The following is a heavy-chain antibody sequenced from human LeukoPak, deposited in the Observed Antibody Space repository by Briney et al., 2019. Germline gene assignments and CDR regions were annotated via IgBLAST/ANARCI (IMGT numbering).Heavy chain of an antibody. V-gene: IGHV4-34*01. CDR2: INHSGST. J-gene: IGHJ4*02. Sequence: GSLRLSCAASGFTFSSYGMHWVRQAPGKGLEWIGEINHSGSTNYNPSLKSRVTISVDTSKNQFSLKLSSVTAADTAVYYCARGRFDYWGQGTLVTVSS. CDR3: ARGRFDY. CDR1: GFTFSSYG.